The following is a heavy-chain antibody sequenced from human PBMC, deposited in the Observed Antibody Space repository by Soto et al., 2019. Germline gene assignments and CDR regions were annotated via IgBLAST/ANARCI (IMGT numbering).Heavy chain of an antibody. J-gene: IGHJ4*02. CDR3: ARAVEVPADLDY. CDR2: INAGNGNT. CDR1: GYTFTSYA. D-gene: IGHD1-1*01. V-gene: IGHV1-3*01. Sequence: GASLKVSCKASGYTFTSYAMHWVRHAPGQRLEWMGWINAGNGNTKYSQKFQGRVTITRDTSASTAYMELSSLRSEDTAVYYCARAVEVPADLDYWGQGTLFTVSS.